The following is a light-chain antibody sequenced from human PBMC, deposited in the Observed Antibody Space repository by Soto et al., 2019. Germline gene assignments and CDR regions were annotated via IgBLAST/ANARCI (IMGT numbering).Light chain of an antibody. CDR1: VLGKKY. Sequence: SYELTQPSSVSVSPGQTARITCSGDVLGKKYARWFQQKPGQAPVLVIYKDSERPSGIPERFSGSSSGTTVTLTISGAQVEDEADYYCYYAADNNLVFGGGTKLTVL. CDR2: KDS. V-gene: IGLV3-27*01. J-gene: IGLJ2*01. CDR3: YYAADNNLV.